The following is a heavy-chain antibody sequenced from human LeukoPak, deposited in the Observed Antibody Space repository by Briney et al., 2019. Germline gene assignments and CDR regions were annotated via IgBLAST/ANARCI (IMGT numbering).Heavy chain of an antibody. Sequence: GGSLRLSCAASGFTFRSFGMHWVRQAPGKGLEWVAFVRNDGNKTYYADSVRGRFTISRDNSKNTLFLQMTTLTPADTAIYYCATGSSCELLDFDYWGQGTLVTVSS. D-gene: IGHD4/OR15-4a*01. CDR1: GFTFRSFG. V-gene: IGHV3-30*02. CDR3: ATGSSCELLDFDY. CDR2: VRNDGNKT. J-gene: IGHJ4*02.